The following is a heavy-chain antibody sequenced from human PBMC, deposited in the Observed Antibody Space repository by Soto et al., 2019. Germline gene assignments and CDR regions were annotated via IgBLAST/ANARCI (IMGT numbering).Heavy chain of an antibody. CDR1: GFTFSSFW. CDR3: VRDGCSGNMCYIYGMDV. Sequence: EVQLVESGGDLVQPGGSLRLSCAASGFTFSSFWMSWVRQAPGKGPEWVANIEGDGSAKNYLDSVKGRFTISRDNAKNSLYLQMSSLRAEDTAVYYCVRDGCSGNMCYIYGMDVWGQGTTVTVSS. CDR2: IEGDGSAK. V-gene: IGHV3-7*03. D-gene: IGHD2-15*01. J-gene: IGHJ6*02.